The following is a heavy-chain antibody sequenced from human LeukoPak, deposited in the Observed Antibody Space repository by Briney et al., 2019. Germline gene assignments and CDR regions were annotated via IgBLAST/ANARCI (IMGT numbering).Heavy chain of an antibody. CDR1: GGSFSGYY. CDR2: INHSGGT. V-gene: IGHV4-34*01. D-gene: IGHD2-2*02. CDR3: ARHTVVVVPAAIKYFDY. Sequence: SETLSLTCPVYGGSFSGYYWSWIRQPPGKGLEWIGEINHSGGTNYNPSLKSRVTISVDTSKNQFSLKLSSVTAADTAVYYCARHTVVVVPAAIKYFDYWGQGTLVTVSS. J-gene: IGHJ4*02.